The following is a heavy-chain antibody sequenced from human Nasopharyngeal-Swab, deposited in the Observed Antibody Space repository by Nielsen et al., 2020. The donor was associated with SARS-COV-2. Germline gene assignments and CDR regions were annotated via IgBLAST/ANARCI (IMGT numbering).Heavy chain of an antibody. CDR1: GGPVSSNIYY. CDR2: IYYIGST. J-gene: IGHJ4*02. D-gene: IGHD3-22*01. CDR3: AKSPLYYYGSSGYPVGFDY. V-gene: IGHV4-61*01. Sequence: SETLSLTCTVSGGPVSSNIYYWSWIRQPPGKGLEWIGYIYYIGSTNYSPSLKSRVTISVDTSKNQFSLKLSSVTAADTAVYYCAKSPLYYYGSSGYPVGFDYWGQGTLVTVSS.